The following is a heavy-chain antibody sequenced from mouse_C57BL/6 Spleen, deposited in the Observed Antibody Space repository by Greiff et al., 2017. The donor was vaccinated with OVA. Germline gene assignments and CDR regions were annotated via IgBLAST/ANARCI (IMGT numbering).Heavy chain of an antibody. V-gene: IGHV5-9-1*02. D-gene: IGHD2-1*01. Sequence: VQLKESGEGLVKPGGSLKLSCAASGFTFSSYAMSWVRQTPEKRLEWVAYISSGGDYIYYADTVKGRFTISRDNARNTLYLQMSSLKSEDTAMYYCTRDRGGNYEAMDYWGQGTSVTVSS. CDR1: GFTFSSYA. J-gene: IGHJ4*01. CDR3: TRDRGGNYEAMDY. CDR2: ISSGGDYI.